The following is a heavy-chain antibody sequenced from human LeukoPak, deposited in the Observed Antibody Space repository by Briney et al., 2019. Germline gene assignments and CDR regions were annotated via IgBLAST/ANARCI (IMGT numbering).Heavy chain of an antibody. D-gene: IGHD3-9*01. CDR3: ARGSSYYDILTGYGDY. Sequence: GASVKVSCKASGYTFTSYDINWVRQATGQGLEWVRWMNPNSGNTGYAQKFQGRVTITRNTSISTAYMELGSLRSEDTAVYYCARGSSYYDILTGYGDYWGQGTLVTVSS. CDR1: GYTFTSYD. CDR2: MNPNSGNT. V-gene: IGHV1-8*03. J-gene: IGHJ4*02.